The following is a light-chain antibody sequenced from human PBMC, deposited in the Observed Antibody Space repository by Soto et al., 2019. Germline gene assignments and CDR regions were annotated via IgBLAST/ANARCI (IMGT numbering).Light chain of an antibody. CDR1: QGTGNY. CDR2: DAS. V-gene: IGKV1-17*03. J-gene: IGKJ1*01. CDR3: QERSNWQTWT. Sequence: IHVTQSPSAMSASVGDRGTITCRAGQGTGNYLAWFQQKPGKVPRRLIYDASNRATDIPASFSGSGSGTDFTLTISSLQTEDFAVYYCQERSNWQTWTFGHGTKVDIK.